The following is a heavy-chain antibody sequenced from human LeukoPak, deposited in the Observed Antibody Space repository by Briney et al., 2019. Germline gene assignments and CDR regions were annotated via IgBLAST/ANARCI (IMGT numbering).Heavy chain of an antibody. J-gene: IGHJ6*03. CDR3: ARVDRYHFYLDV. CDR2: IIHIFGTP. Sequence: SVKVSCKASGGTFSSYSVPWVRQAPGQGLEWMGGIIHIFGTPNYAQKFQGRFKVTTDDATGTAYMELSSLMSEDTAIYYCARVDRYHFYLDVWGKGTPVTVSS. V-gene: IGHV1-69*05. CDR1: GGTFSSYS.